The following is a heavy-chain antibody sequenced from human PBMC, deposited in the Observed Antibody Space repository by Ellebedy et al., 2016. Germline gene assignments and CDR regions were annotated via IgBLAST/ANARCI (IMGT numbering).Heavy chain of an antibody. D-gene: IGHD6-6*01. Sequence: GGSLRLSCSASGFTFSDYDMHWVRQSPGKGLEYVSAITSNGQNTYYVDSVKGRFTISRDNVGNTVYLHMSSLTAEDSAVYYCVKDAPSPRPGDYWGQGTLVTVSS. CDR2: ITSNGQNT. V-gene: IGHV3-64D*06. CDR1: GFTFSDYD. CDR3: VKDAPSPRPGDY. J-gene: IGHJ4*02.